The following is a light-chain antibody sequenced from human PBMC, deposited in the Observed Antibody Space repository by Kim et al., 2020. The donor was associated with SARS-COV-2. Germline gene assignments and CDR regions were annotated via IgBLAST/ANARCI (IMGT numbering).Light chain of an antibody. J-gene: IGKJ2*01. CDR2: DAA. V-gene: IGKV1-33*01. CDR1: QDIRNF. CDR3: QHFDSLPYT. Sequence: SGSVGDRVTITCQASQDIRNFLNWFQHKPGKAPKLLIYDAATLGAGVPSRFSGSGSGTDFTFTISSLQPEDIATYYCQHFDSLPYTFGQGTKLEI.